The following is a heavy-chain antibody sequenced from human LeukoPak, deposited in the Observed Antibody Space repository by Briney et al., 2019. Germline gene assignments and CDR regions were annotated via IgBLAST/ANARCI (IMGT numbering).Heavy chain of an antibody. CDR3: ARAPAGCGGTCSFDY. CDR2: IYSSGRT. Sequence: SETLSLTCTVSGASMSNSFWSWIRQPAGKGLERIGRIYSSGRTNYNPSLKSRVTLSIDTSNNQFSLKLTSVTAADTASYYCARAPAGCGGTCSFDYWGQGTLVTVSS. V-gene: IGHV4-4*07. J-gene: IGHJ4*02. CDR1: GASMSNSF. D-gene: IGHD2-15*01.